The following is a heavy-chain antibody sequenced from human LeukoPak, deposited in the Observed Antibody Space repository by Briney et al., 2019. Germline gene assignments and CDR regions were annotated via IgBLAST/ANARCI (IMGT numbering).Heavy chain of an antibody. CDR2: IYYSGST. V-gene: IGHV4-39*01. D-gene: IGHD3-10*01. Sequence: SETLSLTCAVYGGSFSGYYWGWIRQPPGKGLEWIGSIYYSGSTYYNPSLKSRVTISVDTSKNQFSLKLSSVTAADTAVYYCARHSSYYTKHVTIDYWGQGTLVTVSS. CDR1: GGSFSGYY. CDR3: ARHSSYYTKHVTIDY. J-gene: IGHJ4*02.